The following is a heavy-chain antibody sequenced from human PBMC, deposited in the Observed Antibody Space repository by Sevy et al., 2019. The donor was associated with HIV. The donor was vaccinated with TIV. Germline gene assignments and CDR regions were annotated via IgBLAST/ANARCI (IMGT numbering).Heavy chain of an antibody. CDR3: AKEGNNSPDKFDS. V-gene: IGHV3-23*01. CDR1: GFTFNKFA. CDR2: ISRKSLGT. D-gene: IGHD1-1*01. Sequence: GSLRLSCAASGFTFNKFAMSWVRQAPGKGLEWVSAISRKSLGTYYADPVKARFSISRDDSKNMLYLQMSSLRGDDTAVYYCAKEGNNSPDKFDSWGQGTLVTVSS. J-gene: IGHJ4*02.